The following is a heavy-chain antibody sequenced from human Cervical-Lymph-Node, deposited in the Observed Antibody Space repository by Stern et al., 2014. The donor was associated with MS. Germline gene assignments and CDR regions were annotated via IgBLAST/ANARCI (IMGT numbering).Heavy chain of an antibody. J-gene: IGHJ4*02. Sequence: QVQLVESGAEVEQPGASVKVSCKASGYSFTAYFIHWVRQAPGQGLEWMGWISTDSGGANYAWRVQGRVTMTRDTSISTTYIELSRLRSDDTAVYCCARDRGSHSDYWGQGTLVTVSS. CDR2: ISTDSGGA. V-gene: IGHV1-2*02. CDR1: GYSFTAYF. D-gene: IGHD1-26*01. CDR3: ARDRGSHSDY.